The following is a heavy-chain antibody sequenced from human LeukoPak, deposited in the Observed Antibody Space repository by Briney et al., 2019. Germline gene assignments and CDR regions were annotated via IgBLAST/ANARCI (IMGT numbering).Heavy chain of an antibody. D-gene: IGHD2-2*01. Sequence: PSETLSLTCAVSGGSISSNSYYWAWVRQPPGKGLEWIGSIYYSGRTFYNPSLKSRVTISVDTSKNQFSLKLTSVTAADTAVYYCARSTASEGPTHNWFDPWGQGTLVTVSS. V-gene: IGHV4-39*01. CDR2: IYYSGRT. J-gene: IGHJ5*02. CDR1: GGSISSNSYY. CDR3: ARSTASEGPTHNWFDP.